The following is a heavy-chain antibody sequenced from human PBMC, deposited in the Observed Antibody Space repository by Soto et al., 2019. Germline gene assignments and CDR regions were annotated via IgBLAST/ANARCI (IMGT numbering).Heavy chain of an antibody. CDR2: INPNSGGT. CDR1: GYTFTGYY. V-gene: IGHV1-2*02. J-gene: IGHJ4*02. D-gene: IGHD3-3*01. Sequence: ASVKVSCKASGYTFTGYYMHWVRQAPGQGLEWMGWINPNSGGTNYAQKFQGRVTMTRDTSISTAYMELSRLRSDDTAVYYCARDYPGVDTFDYWGQGTLVTVSS. CDR3: ARDYPGVDTFDY.